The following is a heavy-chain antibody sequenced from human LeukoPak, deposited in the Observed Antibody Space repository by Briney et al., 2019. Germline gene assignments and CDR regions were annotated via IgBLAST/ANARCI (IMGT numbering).Heavy chain of an antibody. J-gene: IGHJ4*02. CDR2: IWYDGSNK. Sequence: PGRSLRLSCAASGFTFSSYGMHWVRQAPGKGLEWVAVIWYDGSNKYYADSVKGRFTISRDSSKNTLYLQMNSLRAEDTGVYYCARSNQADDYWGQGTLVTVSS. V-gene: IGHV3-33*01. CDR1: GFTFSSYG. D-gene: IGHD1-14*01. CDR3: ARSNQADDY.